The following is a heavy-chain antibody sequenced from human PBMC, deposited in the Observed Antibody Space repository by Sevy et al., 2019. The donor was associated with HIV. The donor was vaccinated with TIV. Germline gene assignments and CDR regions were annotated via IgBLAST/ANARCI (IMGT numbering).Heavy chain of an antibody. D-gene: IGHD4-17*01. CDR2: INHSGST. CDR3: ARGGGYGDYEWWFDP. V-gene: IGHV4-34*01. J-gene: IGHJ5*02. Sequence: SEPLSLTCAVYGGSFSGYYWSWIRQPPGKGLEWIGEINHSGSTNYNPSLKSRVTISVDTSKNQFSLKLSSVTAADTAVYYCARGGGYGDYEWWFDPWGQGTLVTVSS. CDR1: GGSFSGYY.